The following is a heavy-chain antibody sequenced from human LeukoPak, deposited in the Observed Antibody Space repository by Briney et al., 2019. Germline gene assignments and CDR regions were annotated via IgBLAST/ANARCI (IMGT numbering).Heavy chain of an antibody. V-gene: IGHV4-34*01. CDR1: GESLSKYY. J-gene: IGHJ4*02. CDR3: ASSVGSTDY. CDR2: INHRGST. Sequence: SETLSLTCAVYGESLSKYYWTWIRQSPGKGLEWIGEINHRGSTNLNPSLNSRVTLSVDTSKHQFSLKLTSMTAADAAVYYCASSVGSTDYWGQGTLVTVSS. D-gene: IGHD1-26*01.